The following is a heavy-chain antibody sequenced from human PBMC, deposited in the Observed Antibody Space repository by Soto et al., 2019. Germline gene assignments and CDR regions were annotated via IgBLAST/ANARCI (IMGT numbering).Heavy chain of an antibody. D-gene: IGHD3-10*01. V-gene: IGHV4-31*03. CDR1: GDSITSGGYY. CDR3: ARDLRGRGSGRFDP. CDR2: IYYSGVT. J-gene: IGHJ5*02. Sequence: QVQLQESGPGLXXXXXXXSLTCTVSGDSITSGGYYWTWIRQHPGKGLEWIGYIYYSGVTYYNPSLKSRVTISVDTSKNQFSLKLSSVTAADTAMYYCARDLRGRGSGRFDPWGQGTLVTVSS.